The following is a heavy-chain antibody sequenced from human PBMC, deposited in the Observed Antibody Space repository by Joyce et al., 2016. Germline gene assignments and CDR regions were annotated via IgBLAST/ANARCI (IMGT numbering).Heavy chain of an antibody. D-gene: IGHD3-22*01. CDR3: ATGAYYSDSTGYYPDAFDF. V-gene: IGHV4-39*01. J-gene: IGHJ3*01. Sequence: QLQLQESGPGLVKPSETLSLTCTVSGVSISITTYYWGWIRQPPGKGLVWIGNIYYSGSTYYNPSRKRRVTVSVDTSKNQFSLKLSSVTAADTAVYYCATGAYYSDSTGYYPDAFDFWGQGTMVTVSS. CDR2: IYYSGST. CDR1: GVSISITTYY.